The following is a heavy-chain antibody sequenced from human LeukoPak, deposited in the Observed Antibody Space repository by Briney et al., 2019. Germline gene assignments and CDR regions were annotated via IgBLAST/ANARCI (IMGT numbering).Heavy chain of an antibody. CDR1: GYTFTSYG. V-gene: IGHV1-18*01. D-gene: IGHD3-9*01. CDR3: ARVHYDILAGYSNFDY. CDR2: LSAYNDNT. Sequence: ASVKVSCKASGYTFTSYGFSWVRQAPGQGLDWMGWLSAYNDNTNYAQKLQGRVTMTTDTSTSTAYMELRSLRSDDTAVYYCARVHYDILAGYSNFDYWGQGTLVTVSS. J-gene: IGHJ4*02.